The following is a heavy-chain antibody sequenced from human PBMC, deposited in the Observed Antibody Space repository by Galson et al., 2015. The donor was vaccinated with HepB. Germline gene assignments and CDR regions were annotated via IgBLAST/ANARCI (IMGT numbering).Heavy chain of an antibody. V-gene: IGHV3-23*01. CDR3: AKGSSDHYDILTGWSTPHWYFDL. Sequence: SLRLSCAASGFTFSSYAMSWVRQAPGKGLEWVSAISGSGGSTYYADSVKGRFTISRDNSKNTLYLQMNSLRAEDTAVYYCAKGSSDHYDILTGWSTPHWYFDLWGRGTLVTVSS. CDR1: GFTFSSYA. J-gene: IGHJ2*01. CDR2: ISGSGGST. D-gene: IGHD3-9*01.